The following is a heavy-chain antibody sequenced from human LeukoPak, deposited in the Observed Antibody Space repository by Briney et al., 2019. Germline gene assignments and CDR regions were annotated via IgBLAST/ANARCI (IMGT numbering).Heavy chain of an antibody. D-gene: IGHD2-15*01. Sequence: PGGSLRLSCAASGFTFSSYAMHWVRQAPGKGLEWVAFIRYDGSNKYYADSVKGRFTISRDNSKNTLYLQMNSLRAEDTAVYYCARDFLVAPHYFDYWGQGTLVTVSS. CDR3: ARDFLVAPHYFDY. J-gene: IGHJ4*02. V-gene: IGHV3-30*02. CDR1: GFTFSSYA. CDR2: IRYDGSNK.